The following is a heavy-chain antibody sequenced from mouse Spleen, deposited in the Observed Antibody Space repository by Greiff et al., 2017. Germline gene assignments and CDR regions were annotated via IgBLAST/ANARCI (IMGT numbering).Heavy chain of an antibody. CDR3: ARRVYDEGNAMDY. J-gene: IGHJ4*01. CDR2: ISSGSSTI. D-gene: IGHD2-14*01. CDR1: GFTFSDYG. V-gene: IGHV5-17*01. Sequence: EVHLVESGGGLVKPGGSLKLSCAASGFTFSDYGMHWVRQAPEKGLEWVAYISSGSSTIYYADTVKGRFPISRDNAKNTLFLQMTSLRSEDTAMYYCARRVYDEGNAMDYWGQGTSVTVSS.